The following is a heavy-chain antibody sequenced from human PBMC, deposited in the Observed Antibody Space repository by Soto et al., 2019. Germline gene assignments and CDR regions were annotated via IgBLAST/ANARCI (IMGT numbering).Heavy chain of an antibody. CDR1: GFTFSSYS. D-gene: IGHD3-10*01. CDR2: ISSSSSYI. J-gene: IGHJ4*02. Sequence: PGGSLRLSCAACGFTFSSYSMNWVRQAPGKGLEWVSSISSSSSYIYYADSVKGRFTISRDNAKNSLYLQMNSLRAEDTAVYYCARVDTSVVRGVMPFDYWGQGTLVTVS. V-gene: IGHV3-21*01. CDR3: ARVDTSVVRGVMPFDY.